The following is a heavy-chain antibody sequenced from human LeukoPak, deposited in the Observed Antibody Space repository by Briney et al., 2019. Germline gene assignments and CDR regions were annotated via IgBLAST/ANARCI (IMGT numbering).Heavy chain of an antibody. CDR2: IYYSGST. V-gene: IGHV4-59*01. D-gene: IGHD2-2*01. CDR1: GGSISSYY. Sequence: SETLSLTCTVSGGSISSYYWSWIRQPPGKGLEWIGYIYYSGSTNYNPSLKSRVTISVDTSKNQFSLKLSSVTAADTAVYYCARGCSSTSCYAGGAFDIWGQGTMVTVSP. CDR3: ARGCSSTSCYAGGAFDI. J-gene: IGHJ3*02.